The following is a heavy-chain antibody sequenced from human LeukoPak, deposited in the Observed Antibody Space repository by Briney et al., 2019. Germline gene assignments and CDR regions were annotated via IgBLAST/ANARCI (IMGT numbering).Heavy chain of an antibody. CDR3: ARDTEYDILTGYYLGRYFDY. CDR1: GFTFDDYG. J-gene: IGHJ4*02. CDR2: INWNGGST. Sequence: GGSLRLSCAASGFTFDDYGMSWVRQAPGKGLEWVSGINWNGGSTGYADSVKGRFTISRDNAKNSLYLQMNSLRAEDTALYYCARDTEYDILTGYYLGRYFDYWGQGTLVTVSS. D-gene: IGHD3-9*01. V-gene: IGHV3-20*04.